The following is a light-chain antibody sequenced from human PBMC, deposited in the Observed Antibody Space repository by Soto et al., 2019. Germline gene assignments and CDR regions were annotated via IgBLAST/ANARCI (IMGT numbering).Light chain of an antibody. J-gene: IGLJ2*01. V-gene: IGLV1-47*01. CDR3: ASWDDSLSGFVV. Sequence: QSVLTQPPSASGTPGQRVTISCSGSSSNIGSNYVFWYQQLPGTAPKALIYRNSQRPSGVPDRFSGSKSGTSASLAISGLRSEDEADYYCASWDDSLSGFVVFGGGTKLTVL. CDR2: RNS. CDR1: SSNIGSNY.